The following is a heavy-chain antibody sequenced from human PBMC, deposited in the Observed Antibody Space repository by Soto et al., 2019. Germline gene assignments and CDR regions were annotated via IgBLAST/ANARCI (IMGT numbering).Heavy chain of an antibody. D-gene: IGHD3-22*01. CDR1: GYTFSSYG. CDR2: MNPNSGNT. J-gene: IGHJ4*02. CDR3: ASASMMVGYFDY. V-gene: IGHV1-8*02. Sequence: ASVTVSCQASGYTFSSYGISWVRQATGQGLEWMGWMNPNSGNTGYAQKFQGRVTMTRNTSISTAYMELSSLRSEDTAVYYCASASMMVGYFDYWGQGTLVTVSS.